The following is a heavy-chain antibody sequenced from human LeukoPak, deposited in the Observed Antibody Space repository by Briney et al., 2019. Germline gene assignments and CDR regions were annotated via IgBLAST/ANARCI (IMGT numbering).Heavy chain of an antibody. Sequence: PGGSLRLSCVGSGFTFRSHAMSWVRQAPEKGMEFVSGIYENGGTTYYADSVKGRFSISRDNSKNTLYLQMDSLRGEDTAVYYCAKVGRGQADYWGQGTLVTVSS. CDR1: GFTFRSHA. CDR2: IYENGGTT. D-gene: IGHD5-12*01. J-gene: IGHJ4*02. CDR3: AKVGRGQADY. V-gene: IGHV3-23*01.